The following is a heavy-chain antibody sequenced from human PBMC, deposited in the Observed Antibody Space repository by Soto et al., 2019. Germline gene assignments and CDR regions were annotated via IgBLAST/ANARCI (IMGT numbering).Heavy chain of an antibody. J-gene: IGHJ5*02. CDR3: ARDPMTTVTLNWFDP. Sequence: GGSLRLSCAASGFTFSSYSMNWVRQAPGKGLEWVSSISSSSSYIYYADSVKGRFTISRDNAKNSLYLQMNSLRAEDTAVYYCARDPMTTVTLNWFDPWGQGTLVTSPQ. D-gene: IGHD4-4*01. V-gene: IGHV3-21*01. CDR2: ISSSSSYI. CDR1: GFTFSSYS.